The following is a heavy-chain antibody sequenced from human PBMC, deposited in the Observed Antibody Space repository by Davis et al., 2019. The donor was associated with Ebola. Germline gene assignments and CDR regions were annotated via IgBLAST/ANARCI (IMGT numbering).Heavy chain of an antibody. D-gene: IGHD2-21*02. CDR2: ISSSSSYI. V-gene: IGHV3-21*01. CDR1: GFTFSSYS. Sequence: GGSLRLSCAASGFTFSSYSMNWVRQAPGKGLEWVSSISSSSSYIYYADSVKGRFTISRDNAKNSLYLQMNSLRAEDTAVYYCARARTTVVVTALDAFDIWGQGTMVTVSS. CDR3: ARARTTVVVTALDAFDI. J-gene: IGHJ3*02.